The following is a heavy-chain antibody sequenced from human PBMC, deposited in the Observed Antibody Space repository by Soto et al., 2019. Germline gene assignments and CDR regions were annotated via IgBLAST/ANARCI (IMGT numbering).Heavy chain of an antibody. V-gene: IGHV1-69*13. Sequence: SVTVSGKPSGGTFTNYAFSWVRQALGQGLELMGGIIPSLGTPDYAQNFPGIATTTAXXXXXXAXIXLXXXTNEKTSVYYCARGRRSSGYYYSYWGQGTAVTVSA. CDR2: IIPSLGTP. J-gene: IGHJ4*02. CDR3: ARGRRSSGYYYSY. D-gene: IGHD3-22*01. CDR1: GGTFTNYA.